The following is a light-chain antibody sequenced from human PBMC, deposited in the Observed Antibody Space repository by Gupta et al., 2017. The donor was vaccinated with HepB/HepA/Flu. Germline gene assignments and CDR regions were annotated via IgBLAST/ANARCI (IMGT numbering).Light chain of an antibody. V-gene: IGLV2-11*01. CDR2: DVS. Sequence: QSALTQPRSVSGSPGQSVTISCTGTSSDVGGYKYVSWYQQHPGKAPKLIIYDVSKRPSGVPDRFSGSKSGNTASLTISWLQAEDEADYYCCSYADSYTYVFGTGTEVTVL. CDR1: SSDVGGYKY. CDR3: CSYADSYTYV. J-gene: IGLJ1*01.